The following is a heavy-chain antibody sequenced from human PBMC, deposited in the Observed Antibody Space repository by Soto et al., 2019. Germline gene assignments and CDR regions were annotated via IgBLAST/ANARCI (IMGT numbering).Heavy chain of an antibody. CDR2: ISRDGGTK. CDR3: TGEVASGY. V-gene: IGHV3-30*04. CDR1: GFTFGDYA. D-gene: IGHD2-8*02. Sequence: GGSLRLSCTASGFTFGDYAMSWVRQAPGKGLEWVAVISRDGGTKYYADSVKGRFTISRDNSRNTLFLEMNSLRGDDMAVYYCTGEVASGYWGQGTLVTVSS. J-gene: IGHJ4*02.